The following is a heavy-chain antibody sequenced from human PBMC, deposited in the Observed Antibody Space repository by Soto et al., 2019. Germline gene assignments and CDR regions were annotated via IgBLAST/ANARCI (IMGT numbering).Heavy chain of an antibody. J-gene: IGHJ5*02. Sequence: QVQLVQSGTEVKKPGASVKVSCKASGYTFTSYGIHWVRQAPGQRLEWMGWINAANGDTKYSPKFPGRVTITRNTAASTAYMELTSLRSEDTAVYYCVRRHVSATGIDWFDPWGQGPLVTVSS. CDR2: INAANGDT. V-gene: IGHV1-3*01. CDR1: GYTFTSYG. CDR3: VRRHVSATGIDWFDP. D-gene: IGHD6-13*01.